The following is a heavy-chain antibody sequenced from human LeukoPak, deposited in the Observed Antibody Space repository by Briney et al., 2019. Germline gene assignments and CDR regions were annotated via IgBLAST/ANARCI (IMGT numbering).Heavy chain of an antibody. J-gene: IGHJ4*02. CDR1: GYTFTNHY. V-gene: IGHV1-46*01. CDR2: ISPSGDKT. Sequence: RASVKVSCKASGYTFTNHYMHWVRQAPGQGLELLGLISPSGDKTWNAQKFQGRVTITRDMSTRTDYLEMSRLRSEDTAVYYCARDPRYGSSGFAYWGQGTLVTVSS. CDR3: ARDPRYGSSGFAY. D-gene: IGHD3-22*01.